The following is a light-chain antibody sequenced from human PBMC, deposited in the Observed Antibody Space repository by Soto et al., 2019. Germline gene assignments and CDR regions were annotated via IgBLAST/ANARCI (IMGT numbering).Light chain of an antibody. V-gene: IGKV3-15*01. J-gene: IGKJ4*01. Sequence: EIVMTQSPATLSVSPGERATLSCGASQSISSKLGWYQQRPGQAPRLLIYGASTRATGIPARFSGSGSGTEFTLTISSLQSEDSAVYYCQQYFSYPLTFGGGTKVEIK. CDR1: QSISSK. CDR3: QQYFSYPLT. CDR2: GAS.